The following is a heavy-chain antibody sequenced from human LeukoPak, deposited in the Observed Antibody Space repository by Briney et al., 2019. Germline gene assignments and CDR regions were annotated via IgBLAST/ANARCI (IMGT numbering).Heavy chain of an antibody. J-gene: IGHJ4*02. V-gene: IGHV3-30*02. CDR1: GFTFSTYG. D-gene: IGHD3-22*01. CDR2: IWSDGSNK. Sequence: GGSLRLSCAASGFTFSTYGMHWVRQAPGKGLEWVAFIWSDGSNKYYADSVKGRYTISRDNSKNTLYLQMNSLRPEDTAVYYCARHVVAVGFDYWGQGTLVTVSS. CDR3: ARHVVAVGFDY.